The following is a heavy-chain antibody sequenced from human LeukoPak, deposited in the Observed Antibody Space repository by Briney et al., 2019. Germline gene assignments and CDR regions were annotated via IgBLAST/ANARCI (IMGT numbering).Heavy chain of an antibody. J-gene: IGHJ6*02. CDR1: GFALRSHW. Sequence: GGSLRLSCAAFGFALRSHWMTWVRQVPGRGPEWVANVNRDGSETYYLDSVKGRFTISKDNAKNSLYLQMNSLRAEDTALYHCARNNGMDVWGQGTTVIVSS. V-gene: IGHV3-7*03. CDR2: VNRDGSET. CDR3: ARNNGMDV.